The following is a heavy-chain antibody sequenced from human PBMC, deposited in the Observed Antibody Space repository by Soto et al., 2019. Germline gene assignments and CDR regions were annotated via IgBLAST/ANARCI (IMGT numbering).Heavy chain of an antibody. CDR3: AHRRIAMTQNWFDP. CDR1: GFSLSASGVG. V-gene: IGHV2-5*02. J-gene: IGHJ5*02. CDR2: IYWDDDK. Sequence: QITLKESGPTLVKPTQTLTLTCTFSGFSLSASGVGVGWIRQPPGKALEWLALIYWDDDKRYSPSLKSRLTITKDTSKKQVVLTMTNMDPADTATYYCAHRRIAMTQNWFDPWGQGILVTVSS. D-gene: IGHD6-13*01.